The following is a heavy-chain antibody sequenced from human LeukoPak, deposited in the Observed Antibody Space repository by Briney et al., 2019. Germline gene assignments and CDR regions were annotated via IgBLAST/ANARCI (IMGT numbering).Heavy chain of an antibody. CDR1: GFSFSIYW. V-gene: IGHV3-7*01. D-gene: IGHD3-10*02. CDR2: INQGESEK. J-gene: IGHJ6*04. CDR3: AELGITMIGGV. Sequence: PGGSLRLSCPTSGFSFSIYWMSWVRQAPGKGLEWVANINQGESEKYYVDSVKGRFTISRDNAKNSLYLQMNSLRAEDTAVYYCAELGITMIGGVWGKGTTVTISS.